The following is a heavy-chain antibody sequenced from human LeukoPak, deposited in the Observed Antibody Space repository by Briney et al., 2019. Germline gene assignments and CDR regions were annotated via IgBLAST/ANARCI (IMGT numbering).Heavy chain of an antibody. D-gene: IGHD3-16*01. Sequence: PGGSLRLSCAASAFTFSSYGMHWVRQAPGKGPEWVAFIRSDASNQYYADSVKGRFTISRDNSKNTLYLQMNSLRAEDMALYYCAKDMRQYYYYYYMDVWGKGTTVTVSS. CDR2: IRSDASNQ. CDR1: AFTFSSYG. V-gene: IGHV3-30*02. J-gene: IGHJ6*03. CDR3: AKDMRQYYYYYYMDV.